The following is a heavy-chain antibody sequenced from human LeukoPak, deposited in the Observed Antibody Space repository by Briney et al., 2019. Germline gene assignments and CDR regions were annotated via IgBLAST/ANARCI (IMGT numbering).Heavy chain of an antibody. CDR3: ARGEWELLRAGGGFDY. Sequence: SETLSLTCTVSGGSISSYYWSWIRQPPGKGLEWIGHIYYSGSTNYNPSLKSRVTISVDTSKNQFSLKLSSVTAADTAVYYCARGEWELLRAGGGFDYWGQGTLVTVSS. J-gene: IGHJ4*02. CDR1: GGSISSYY. V-gene: IGHV4-59*01. CDR2: IYYSGST. D-gene: IGHD1-26*01.